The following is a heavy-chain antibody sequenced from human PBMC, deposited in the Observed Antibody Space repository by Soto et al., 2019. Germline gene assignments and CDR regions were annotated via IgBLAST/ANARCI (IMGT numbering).Heavy chain of an antibody. CDR3: ARVCGGDCGNAFDV. CDR2: ISFDSRDK. V-gene: IGHV3-33*05. D-gene: IGHD2-21*02. Sequence: QVQQVESGGGVVQPGRSLRLSCAASGFTFSAYGIHWVRQAPGKGLEWVATISFDSRDKLYVDSMNGRLTISRENSRNTVYLQMDSLRAEDTAVYHCARVCGGDCGNAFDVWGQGSVVPVSS. CDR1: GFTFSAYG. J-gene: IGHJ3*01.